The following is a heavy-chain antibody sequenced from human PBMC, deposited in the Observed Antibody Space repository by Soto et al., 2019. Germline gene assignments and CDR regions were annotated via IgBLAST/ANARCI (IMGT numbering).Heavy chain of an antibody. CDR2: ISYDGSNK. CDR1: GFTFSSYA. V-gene: IGHV3-30-3*01. CDR3: ARDSSSSAGGFDY. J-gene: IGHJ4*02. Sequence: QVQLVESGGGVVQPGRSLRLSCAASGFTFSSYAMHWVRQAPGKGLEWVAVISYDGSNKYYADSVKGRFTISRDNSKNTLYLQMNSLRAEDTAVYYCARDSSSSAGGFDYWGQGTLVTVSS. D-gene: IGHD6-6*01.